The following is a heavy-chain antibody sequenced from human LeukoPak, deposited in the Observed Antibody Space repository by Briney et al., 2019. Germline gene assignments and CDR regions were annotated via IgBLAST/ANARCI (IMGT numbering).Heavy chain of an antibody. CDR1: GFTFTNYG. CDR3: AKDRHYYYYYMDV. CDR2: IRSDGSTD. V-gene: IGHV3-30*02. Sequence: GGSLRLSCAASGFTFTNYGIHWVRQAPGKGLAWVAFIRSDGSTDYYADSVKGRFTISRDNSKNTLYLQMNSLRAEDTAVYYCAKDRHYYYYYMDVWGKGTTVTISS. J-gene: IGHJ6*03.